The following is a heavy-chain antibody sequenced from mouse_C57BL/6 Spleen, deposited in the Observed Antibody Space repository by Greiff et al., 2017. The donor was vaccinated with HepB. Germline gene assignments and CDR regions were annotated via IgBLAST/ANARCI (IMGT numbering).Heavy chain of an antibody. V-gene: IGHV5-4*01. Sequence: DVKLVESGGGLVKPGGSLKLSCAASGFTFSSYAMSWVRQTPEKRLEWVATISDGGSYTYYPDNVKGRFTISRDNAKNNLYLQMSHLKSEDTAMYYCARDHYYGTLYAMDYWGQGTSVTVSS. D-gene: IGHD1-1*01. CDR1: GFTFSSYA. CDR2: ISDGGSYT. CDR3: ARDHYYGTLYAMDY. J-gene: IGHJ4*01.